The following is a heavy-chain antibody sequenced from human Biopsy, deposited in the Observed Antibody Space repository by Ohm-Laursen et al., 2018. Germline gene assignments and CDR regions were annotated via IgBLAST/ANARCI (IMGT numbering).Heavy chain of an antibody. CDR3: ARVGAGAPSIDYFDY. Sequence: SDTLSLTCTVSGGYIGSFFWSWIRQPPGKGLEWIGYIYYSGSTNYNPSLRSRVTISVDRSKNQFSLELSSVTAAGTAVYYCARVGAGAPSIDYFDYWGQGALVTVSS. CDR2: IYYSGST. D-gene: IGHD1-26*01. J-gene: IGHJ4*02. V-gene: IGHV4-59*07. CDR1: GGYIGSFF.